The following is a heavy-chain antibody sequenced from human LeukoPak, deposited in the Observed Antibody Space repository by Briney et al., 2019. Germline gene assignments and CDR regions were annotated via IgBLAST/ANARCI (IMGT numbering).Heavy chain of an antibody. CDR3: AREACSSTSCYAYFDY. CDR1: GYTFTGYY. V-gene: IGHV1-2*04. Sequence: ASVKVSCKASGYTFTGYYMHWVRQAPGQGLEWMGWINPNGGGTNYAQKFQGWVTMTRDTSISTAYMELSRLRSDDTAVYYCAREACSSTSCYAYFDYWGQGTLVTVSS. D-gene: IGHD2-2*01. CDR2: INPNGGGT. J-gene: IGHJ4*02.